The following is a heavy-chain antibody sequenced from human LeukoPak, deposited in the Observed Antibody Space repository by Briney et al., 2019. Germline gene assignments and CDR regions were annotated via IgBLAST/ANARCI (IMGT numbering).Heavy chain of an antibody. V-gene: IGHV3-48*04. Sequence: PGGSLRLSCAASGFTFSSYSMNWVRQAPGKGLEWVSYISSSSSTIYYADSVKGRFTISRDNAKNSLYLQMNSLRAEDTAAYYCARHRTMVRGDYNWFDPWGQGTLVTVSS. CDR2: ISSSSSTI. CDR3: ARHRTMVRGDYNWFDP. D-gene: IGHD3-10*01. J-gene: IGHJ5*02. CDR1: GFTFSSYS.